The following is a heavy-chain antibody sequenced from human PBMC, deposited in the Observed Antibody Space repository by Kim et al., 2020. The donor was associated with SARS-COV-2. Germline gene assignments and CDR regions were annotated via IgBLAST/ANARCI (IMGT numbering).Heavy chain of an antibody. CDR3: ATGPTVVKPGRGSDWFDR. J-gene: IGHJ5*02. CDR2: FDPEDGET. V-gene: IGHV1-24*01. D-gene: IGHD4-17*01. Sequence: ASVKVSCKVSGDTLTGLAMHWVRQAPGKGLEWMGGFDPEDGETIYAQKFQGRVTMTEDTSTDTAYMELSSLRSEDTAVYYCATGPTVVKPGRGSDWFDRWGEETLVTVSS. CDR1: GDTLTGLA.